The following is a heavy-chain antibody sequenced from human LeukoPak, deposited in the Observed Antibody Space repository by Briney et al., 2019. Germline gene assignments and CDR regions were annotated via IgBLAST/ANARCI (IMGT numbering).Heavy chain of an antibody. Sequence: SETLSLTCTVSGGSISSSSYYWGWIRQPPGKGLEWIGSIYYSGNTYYNPSLKSRVTISVDTSKNQFSLKLSSVTAADTAVYYCARDYGGYSCGPHYYYYGMDVWGQGTTVTVSS. CDR1: GGSISSSSYY. J-gene: IGHJ6*02. CDR2: IYYSGNT. D-gene: IGHD5-18*01. CDR3: ARDYGGYSCGPHYYYYGMDV. V-gene: IGHV4-39*07.